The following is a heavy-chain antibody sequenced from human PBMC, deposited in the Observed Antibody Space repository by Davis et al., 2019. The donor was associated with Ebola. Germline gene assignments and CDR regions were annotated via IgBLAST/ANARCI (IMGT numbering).Heavy chain of an antibody. D-gene: IGHD4-23*01. J-gene: IGHJ4*02. CDR1: GFTINTNF. CDR2: ISGSGGST. Sequence: GGSLRLSCAASGFTINTNFMSWVRQAPGKGLEWVSAISGSGGSTYYADSVKGRFTISRDNAKNSLYLQMNSLRAEDTAVYYCARGGYGGNSFFDYWGQGTLVTVSS. CDR3: ARGGYGGNSFFDY. V-gene: IGHV3-23*01.